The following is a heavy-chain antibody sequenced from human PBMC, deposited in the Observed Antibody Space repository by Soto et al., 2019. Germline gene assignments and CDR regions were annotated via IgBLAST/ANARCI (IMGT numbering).Heavy chain of an antibody. J-gene: IGHJ4*02. CDR3: ASRSGGGGGFYWRTRDLRFDY. Sequence: SETLSLTSGVYGGSLSDYYWSWIRQSPGKRLEWIGEINHSGSTNYNPSLESRITISVDTSKNQFSLKLNSVTAADTAVYYCASRSGGGGGFYWRTRDLRFDYWGQGTLVTVSS. V-gene: IGHV4-34*01. CDR2: INHSGST. CDR1: GGSLSDYY. D-gene: IGHD2-21*01.